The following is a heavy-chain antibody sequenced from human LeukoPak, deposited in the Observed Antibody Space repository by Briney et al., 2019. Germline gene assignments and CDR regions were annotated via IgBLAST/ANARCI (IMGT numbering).Heavy chain of an antibody. CDR2: ISWNSGSI. Sequence: GRSLRLSCAASGFTFDDYAMHWVRQAPGKGLEWVSGISWNSGSIAYADSVKGQFTISRDNAKNSLYLQMNSLRAEDTALYYCAKGVRITMVRGAFDIWGQGTMVTVSS. CDR1: GFTFDDYA. CDR3: AKGVRITMVRGAFDI. J-gene: IGHJ3*02. V-gene: IGHV3-9*01. D-gene: IGHD3-10*01.